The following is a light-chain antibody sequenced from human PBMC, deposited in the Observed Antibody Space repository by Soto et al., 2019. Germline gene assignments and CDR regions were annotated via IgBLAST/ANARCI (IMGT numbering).Light chain of an antibody. CDR3: QQYNNWPS. Sequence: EIELTQSPATLSLSPGETATLSCRASQNVDKFLAWYQQRPGQPPRLLIFDSSNRATGVPVRFSGSGSGTVFTLTIGSLEPEDSAVYYCQQYNNWPSFGGGTKVEI. CDR1: QNVDKF. J-gene: IGKJ4*01. V-gene: IGKV3-11*01. CDR2: DSS.